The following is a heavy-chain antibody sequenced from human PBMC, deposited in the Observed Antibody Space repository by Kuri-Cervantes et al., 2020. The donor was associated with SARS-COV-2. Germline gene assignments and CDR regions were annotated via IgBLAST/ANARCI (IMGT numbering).Heavy chain of an antibody. Sequence: ASVKVSCKASGYTFTNNDIHWVRQATGQGLEGMGWMNPNSVNTGYAQKFQGRLTMTSDTSIDTAYMELISLRSEDTAVYYCARGLWGAVASYYYYYGMDVWGQGTTVTVSS. J-gene: IGHJ6*02. D-gene: IGHD6-19*01. CDR2: MNPNSVNT. CDR1: GYTFTNND. V-gene: IGHV1-8*01. CDR3: ARGLWGAVASYYYYYGMDV.